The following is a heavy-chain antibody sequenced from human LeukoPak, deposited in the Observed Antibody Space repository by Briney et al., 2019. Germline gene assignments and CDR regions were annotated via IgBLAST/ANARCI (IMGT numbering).Heavy chain of an antibody. CDR3: ARARRTTVTPFDY. Sequence: PSQTLSLTCTVSGGSISSGDYYWSWIRQPPWKGLEWIGYIYYSGSTYYNPSLKSRVTISVDTSKNQFSLKLSSVTAADTAVYYCARARRTTVTPFDYWGQGTLVTVFS. CDR1: GGSISSGDYY. CDR2: IYYSGST. D-gene: IGHD4-17*01. J-gene: IGHJ4*02. V-gene: IGHV4-30-4*01.